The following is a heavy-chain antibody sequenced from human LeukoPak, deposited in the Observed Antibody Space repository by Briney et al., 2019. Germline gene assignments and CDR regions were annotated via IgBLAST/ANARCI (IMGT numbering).Heavy chain of an antibody. CDR1: GFTLSSYE. CDR3: TKELMTGFSSGWYLAY. Sequence: RGGSLRLFCAASGFTLSSYEVNWVRQAPGRGLEWVSYISSGGCTIYYADSVKGRFTISRDISENRLFLQMNSLRPDDSALYYCTKELMTGFSSGWYLAYWGQGTLVTVSS. J-gene: IGHJ4*02. V-gene: IGHV3-48*03. CDR2: ISSGGCTI. D-gene: IGHD6-19*01.